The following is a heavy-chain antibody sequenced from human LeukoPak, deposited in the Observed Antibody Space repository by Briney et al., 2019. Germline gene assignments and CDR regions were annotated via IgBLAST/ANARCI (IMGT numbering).Heavy chain of an antibody. CDR3: ARQPQGTGTVDY. J-gene: IGHJ4*02. Sequence: GGSLKLSCAASGFTFSDSPIHWVRQASGKGQEWVGRVRDKGHSYATGYAASVKGRFIISRDDSKNTAYLQMNSLKTEDTAMYYCARQPQGTGTVDYWGQGTLVTVSS. CDR1: GFTFSDSP. V-gene: IGHV3-73*01. CDR2: VRDKGHSYAT. D-gene: IGHD3/OR15-3a*01.